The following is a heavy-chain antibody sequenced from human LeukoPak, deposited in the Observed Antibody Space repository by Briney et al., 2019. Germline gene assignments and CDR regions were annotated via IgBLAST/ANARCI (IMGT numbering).Heavy chain of an antibody. CDR2: IKQDESEK. J-gene: IGHJ5*01. CDR3: ARDRQEQHQVDSGNHLDNWFDS. CDR1: GFTFSRYW. Sequence: PGGSLRLSCAASGFTFSRYWMSWVRQAPGKGLEWVANIKQDESEKHYVDSVKGRFTISRDNAKNSLYLQMNSLRVEDTAVYYCARDRQEQHQVDSGNHLDNWFDSWGQGTLVTVSS. V-gene: IGHV3-7*01. D-gene: IGHD3/OR15-3a*01.